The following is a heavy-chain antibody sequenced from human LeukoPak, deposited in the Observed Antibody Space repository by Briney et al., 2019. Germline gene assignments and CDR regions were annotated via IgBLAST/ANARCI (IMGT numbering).Heavy chain of an antibody. CDR3: AKGGYDFSNPFDS. J-gene: IGHJ4*02. Sequence: MSSETLSLTCTVSGGSISSYYWSWIRQPPGKGLVWMGYIYYSGTTKYNASLKSRVTISVDTSKNQFSLKLSSVTAADTAVYYCAKGGYDFSNPFDSWGQGTLVTVSS. D-gene: IGHD4-11*01. CDR2: IYYSGTT. V-gene: IGHV4-59*08. CDR1: GGSISSYY.